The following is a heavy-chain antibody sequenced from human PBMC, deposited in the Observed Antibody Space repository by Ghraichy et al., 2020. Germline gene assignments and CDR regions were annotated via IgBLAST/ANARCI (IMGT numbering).Heavy chain of an antibody. V-gene: IGHV3-7*01. CDR2: TNEDESEK. Sequence: LSLTCAASGFTLSNYWMSWVRQAPGKGLEWVANTNEDESEKYYLDSVKGRFTISRDNAKNSLYLQMDSLRAEDTAVYYCARDLHGVSVVWGQGTLVTVSS. CDR1: GFTLSNYW. D-gene: IGHD4-17*01. CDR3: ARDLHGVSVV. J-gene: IGHJ4*02.